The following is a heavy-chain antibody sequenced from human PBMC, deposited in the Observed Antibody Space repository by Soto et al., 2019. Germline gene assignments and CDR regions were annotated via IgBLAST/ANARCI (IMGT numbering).Heavy chain of an antibody. Sequence: SVKVSCKASGGTFSSYAISWVRQAPGQGLEWMGGIIPIFGTANYAQKFQGRVTITADESTSTAYMELCSLRSEDTAVYYCAISVRSGYSGYDQPKYYYYGMEGWGQGTTVTVSS. CDR3: AISVRSGYSGYDQPKYYYYGMEG. CDR1: GGTFSSYA. J-gene: IGHJ6*02. CDR2: IIPIFGTA. V-gene: IGHV1-69*13. D-gene: IGHD5-12*01.